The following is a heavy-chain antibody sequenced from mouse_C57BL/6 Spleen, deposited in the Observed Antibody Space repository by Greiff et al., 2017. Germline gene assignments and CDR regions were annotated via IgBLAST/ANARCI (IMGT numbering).Heavy chain of an antibody. V-gene: IGHV1-39*01. D-gene: IGHD1-1*01. CDR2: INPNYGTT. J-gene: IGHJ4*01. Sequence: EVQLQQSGAELVRPGTSVKVSCKASGYAFTNYNMNWVKQSNGKSLEWIGVINPNYGTTSYNQKFKGKATLTVDQSSSTAYMQLNSLTSEDSAVYYCARWEDYYGSSYYYAMDYWGQGTSVTVSS. CDR1: GYAFTNYN. CDR3: ARWEDYYGSSYYYAMDY.